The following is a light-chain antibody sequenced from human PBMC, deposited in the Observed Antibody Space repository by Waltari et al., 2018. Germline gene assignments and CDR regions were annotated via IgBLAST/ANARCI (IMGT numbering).Light chain of an antibody. CDR2: KAS. CDR1: QTILTW. V-gene: IGKV1-5*03. Sequence: DTQVTQSPSTLSASVGDSVTITCRASQTILTWMACYQQKPGKAPKLLIYKASRLESGVPSRFSGTASGTEFTLTISSLQPDDSATYYCQQYHYYSTFGQGTKLEIK. J-gene: IGKJ2*01. CDR3: QQYHYYST.